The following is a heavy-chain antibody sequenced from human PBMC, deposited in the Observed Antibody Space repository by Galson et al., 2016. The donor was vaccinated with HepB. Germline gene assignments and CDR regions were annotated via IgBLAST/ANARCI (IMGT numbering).Heavy chain of an antibody. CDR1: GQSLQDSKVG. Sequence: PALVKPTQTLTLTCTVSGQSLQDSKVGVGWIRQPPGKAPEWLGIIYWDDDRRYSPSLKNRISIAQDMSKNEVVLTLANVEPGDTGTYYCARRLDSSGEPCFGDCGQGILGTVAS. J-gene: IGHJ4*02. CDR3: ARRLDSSGEPCFGD. D-gene: IGHD1-26*01. V-gene: IGHV2-5*02. CDR2: IYWDDDR.